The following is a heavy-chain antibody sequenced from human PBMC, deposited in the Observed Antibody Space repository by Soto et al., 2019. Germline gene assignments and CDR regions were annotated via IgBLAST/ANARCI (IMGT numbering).Heavy chain of an antibody. CDR3: ALPPRRSVYCSSTSSYVVDY. D-gene: IGHD2-2*01. CDR1: GYTFTGYY. Sequence: VKVSCKASGYTFTGYYMHWVRQAPGQGLEWMGWINPYSGGTNYAQKFQGRVTMTRDTSMSTAYMELSSLRSDDTAVYYCALPPRRSVYCSSTSSYVVDYWGQGTLVNVSS. V-gene: IGHV1-2*02. CDR2: INPYSGGT. J-gene: IGHJ4*02.